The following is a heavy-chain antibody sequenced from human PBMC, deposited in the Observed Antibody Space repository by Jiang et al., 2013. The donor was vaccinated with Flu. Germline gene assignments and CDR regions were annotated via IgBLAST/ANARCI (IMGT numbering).Heavy chain of an antibody. Sequence: VQLVESGGGVVQPGRSLRLSCAASGFTFSSYAMHWVRQAPGKGLEWVAVISYDGSNKYYADSVKGRFTISRDNSKNTLYLQMNSLRAEDTAVYYCSGGSAFDIWGQGTMVTVSS. J-gene: IGHJ3*02. D-gene: IGHD2-15*01. CDR3: SGGSAFDI. CDR2: ISYDGSNK. CDR1: GFTFSSYA. V-gene: IGHV3-30-3*01.